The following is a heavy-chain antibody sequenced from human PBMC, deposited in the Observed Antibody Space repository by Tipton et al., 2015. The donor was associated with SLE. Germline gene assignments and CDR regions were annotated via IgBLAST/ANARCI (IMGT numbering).Heavy chain of an antibody. CDR3: ARQGGGY. D-gene: IGHD3-16*01. Sequence: QLVQSGAEVKKPGESLRISCQGSGYTFTTYWISWVRQMPGKGLEWMGRIDPSDSYTHYNPSFQGHVTISVDKSINTAYLQWNSLKASDTAMYYCARQGGGYWGQGTLVTVSS. CDR2: IDPSDSYT. J-gene: IGHJ4*02. CDR1: GYTFTTYW. V-gene: IGHV5-10-1*01.